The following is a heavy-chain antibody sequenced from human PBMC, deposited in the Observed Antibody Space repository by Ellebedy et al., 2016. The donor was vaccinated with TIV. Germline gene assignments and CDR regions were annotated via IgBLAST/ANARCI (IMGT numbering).Heavy chain of an antibody. D-gene: IGHD2-15*01. CDR1: GFTFSSYS. V-gene: IGHV3-21*04. CDR3: ARAVVGGIFDY. Sequence: GESLKISCAVSGFTFSSYSMNWVRQAPGKGLEWVSSISDSSIYKYYADSVKGRFTISRDNARNSLYLQMNSLRAEDTAVYYCARAVVGGIFDYWGQGTLVTVSS. J-gene: IGHJ4*02. CDR2: ISDSSIYK.